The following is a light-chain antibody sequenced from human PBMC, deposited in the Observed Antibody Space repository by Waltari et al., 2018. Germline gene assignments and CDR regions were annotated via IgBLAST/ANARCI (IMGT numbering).Light chain of an antibody. Sequence: SYVLTQPPSVSVAPGQTASITCGGATIGSKSVHWYQQKAGQAPVLVVHDDSDRPSGIPERLSGSNSGNTATLTISRVEAGDEADFYCQVWDSGSGHPHVVFGGGTRLTVL. J-gene: IGLJ2*01. V-gene: IGLV3-21*02. CDR1: TIGSKS. CDR2: DDS. CDR3: QVWDSGSGHPHVV.